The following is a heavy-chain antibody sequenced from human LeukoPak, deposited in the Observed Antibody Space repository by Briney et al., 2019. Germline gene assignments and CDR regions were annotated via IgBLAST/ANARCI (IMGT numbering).Heavy chain of an antibody. CDR1: GYTVTSYG. V-gene: IGHV1-18*04. CDR2: ISAYNGNT. J-gene: IGHJ4*02. D-gene: IGHD2-2*01. Sequence: GASVKVSCKASGYTVTSYGISWVRQAPGQGLEWMGWISAYNGNTNYAQKLQGRVTMTTDTSTSTAYMELRSLRSDDTAVYYCARASRTRGIVVVPAAMAYWGQGTLVTVSS. CDR3: ARASRTRGIVVVPAAMAY.